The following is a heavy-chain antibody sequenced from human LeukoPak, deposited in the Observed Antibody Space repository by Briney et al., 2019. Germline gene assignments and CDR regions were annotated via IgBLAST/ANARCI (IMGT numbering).Heavy chain of an antibody. CDR2: ISSSSSYL. D-gene: IGHD3-10*01. Sequence: GGSLRLSCAASGFTFSSYSMNWVRQAPGKGLEWVSSISSSSSYLYYADSVKGRFTISRDNAKNSLYLQMNSLRAEDTAEYCCARTYCYGSGSSPPDYFDYWGRGTLVPVSS. CDR1: GFTFSSYS. CDR3: ARTYCYGSGSSPPDYFDY. V-gene: IGHV3-21*01. J-gene: IGHJ4*02.